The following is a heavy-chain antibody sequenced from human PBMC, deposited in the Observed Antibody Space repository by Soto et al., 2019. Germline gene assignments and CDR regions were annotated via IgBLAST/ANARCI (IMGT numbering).Heavy chain of an antibody. CDR3: ARGVGYCSGGSCYLGPYYYYYMDV. CDR2: IRAYNGNT. V-gene: IGHV1-8*03. D-gene: IGHD2-15*01. Sequence: ASVTVSCKASGYTFTSSGIIWVRQPPGQGLAWMGWIRAYNGNTGYAQKLQGRLTITRNTSISTAYRELSSLRSEDTPVYYCARGVGYCSGGSCYLGPYYYYYMDVWGKGTTVTVSS. J-gene: IGHJ6*03. CDR1: GYTFTSSG.